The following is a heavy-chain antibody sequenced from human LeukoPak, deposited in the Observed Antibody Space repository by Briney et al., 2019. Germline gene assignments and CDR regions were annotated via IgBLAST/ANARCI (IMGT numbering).Heavy chain of an antibody. CDR3: ARVVLGVVGTSYDAFDI. V-gene: IGHV3-66*01. CDR2: LYSGGSP. Sequence: PGGSLRLSCAASGFSVSSNYMSWVRQAPEKGLEWVSILYSGGSPYYAESVKGRFTISRDNSKNTLFLQMNNLGAEETAMYYCARVVLGVVGTSYDAFDIWGQGTMVTVSS. D-gene: IGHD1-26*01. CDR1: GFSVSSNY. J-gene: IGHJ3*02.